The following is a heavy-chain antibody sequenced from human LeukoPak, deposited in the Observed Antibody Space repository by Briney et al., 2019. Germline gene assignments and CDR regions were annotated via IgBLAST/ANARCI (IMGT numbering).Heavy chain of an antibody. V-gene: IGHV3-74*01. J-gene: IGHJ4*02. CDR1: GFTFSSYW. CDR3: VRESGAAADY. Sequence: PGGSLRLSCEASGFTFSSYWMHWVRQAQGKGLVWVSRINSDESTTNYADSVKGRFTISRDNAKNTLYLQMDSLRAEDTAVYYCVRESGAAADYWGQGTLVTVSS. D-gene: IGHD6-13*01. CDR2: INSDESTT.